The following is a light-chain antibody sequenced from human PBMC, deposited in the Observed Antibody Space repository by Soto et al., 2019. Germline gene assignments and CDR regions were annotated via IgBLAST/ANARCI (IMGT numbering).Light chain of an antibody. J-gene: IGKJ2*01. V-gene: IGKV3-20*01. CDR1: QSVSSSY. Sequence: EIVLTQSPGTLSLSPGERATLSCRASQSVSSSYLAWYQQKPGQAPRLLIYGASSRATSIPDRFSGRGSGTGFTLTISRLEPEDFAVYYCQQYGGSPYTFGQGTKLEIK. CDR3: QQYGGSPYT. CDR2: GAS.